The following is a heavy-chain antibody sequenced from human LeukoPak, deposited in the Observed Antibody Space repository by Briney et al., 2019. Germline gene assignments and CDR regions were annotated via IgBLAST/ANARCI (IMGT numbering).Heavy chain of an antibody. CDR1: GFTFSDYN. CDR3: ARDPKVYSSSSVMDY. J-gene: IGHJ4*02. CDR2: IGTNSATT. Sequence: GGSLRLSCAASGFTFSDYNMYWVRQAPGKGLECVSFIGTNSATTNYADSVKGRFTISRDNAKNSLYLQMNSLRAEDTAVYYCARDPKVYSSSSVMDYWGQGTLVTVSS. D-gene: IGHD6-13*01. V-gene: IGHV3-48*01.